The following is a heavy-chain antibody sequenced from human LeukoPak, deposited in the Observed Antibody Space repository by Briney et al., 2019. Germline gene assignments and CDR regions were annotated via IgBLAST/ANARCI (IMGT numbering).Heavy chain of an antibody. CDR1: GGSISNYY. Sequence: SETLSLTYTVSGGSISNYYWSWIRQPPGKGLEWIGYIYYSGSTNYNPSLKSRATISADTSKNQLSLKLISVTAADTAVYYCARGLSGYSYGYYFDYWGQGSLVTVSS. V-gene: IGHV4-59*01. J-gene: IGHJ4*02. CDR2: IYYSGST. D-gene: IGHD5-18*01. CDR3: ARGLSGYSYGYYFDY.